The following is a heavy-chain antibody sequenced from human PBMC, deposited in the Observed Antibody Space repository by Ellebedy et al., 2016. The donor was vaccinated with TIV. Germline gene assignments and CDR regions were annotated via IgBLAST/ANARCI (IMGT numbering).Heavy chain of an antibody. V-gene: IGHV3-13*01. D-gene: IGHD3-16*01. CDR3: ARGSDWGFDS. J-gene: IGHJ4*02. CDR2: IGKGGDT. CDR1: GFTFSSYD. Sequence: GESLKISCAASGFTFSSYDFHWVRQVTGKGLEWVSGIGKGGDTYYLGSARGRFTISRENAKNSLYLQMNSLRAGDTAVYYCARGSDWGFDSWGQGTLVTVSS.